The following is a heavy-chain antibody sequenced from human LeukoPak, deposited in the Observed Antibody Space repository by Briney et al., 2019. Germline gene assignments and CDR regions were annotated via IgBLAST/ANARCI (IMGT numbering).Heavy chain of an antibody. CDR3: ARGGGMSHYYYYMDV. V-gene: IGHV4-59*01. Sequence: ASETLSLTCTVSGGSIISYYWSWIRQPPGKGLEWIGYIYYSGSTNYNPSLKSRVTISVDTSKNQFSLKLSSVTAADTAVYYCARGGGMSHYYYYMDVWGKGTTVTISS. CDR2: IYYSGST. J-gene: IGHJ6*03. CDR1: GGSIISYY.